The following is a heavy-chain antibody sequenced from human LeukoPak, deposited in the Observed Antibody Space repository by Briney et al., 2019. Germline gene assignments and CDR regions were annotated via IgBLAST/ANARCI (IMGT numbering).Heavy chain of an antibody. V-gene: IGHV1-8*01. Sequence: ASVKVSCKASGYTFTSYDINWVRQATGQGLEWMGWMNPNSGNTGYAQKFQGRVTMTRNTSISTAYMELSSLRSEDTAVYYCARTSARLGEAAAGPYYYYYMDVWGKGTTVIVSS. CDR1: GYTFTSYD. CDR2: MNPNSGNT. D-gene: IGHD6-25*01. CDR3: ARTSARLGEAAAGPYYYYYMDV. J-gene: IGHJ6*03.